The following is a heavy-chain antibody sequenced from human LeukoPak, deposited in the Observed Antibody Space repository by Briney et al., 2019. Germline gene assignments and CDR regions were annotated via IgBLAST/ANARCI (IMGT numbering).Heavy chain of an antibody. CDR3: AAYSSCDY. Sequence: GGSLRLSCAASGFTVSSNYMTWVRQAPGKGLEWISLIYSGGSTYYADSVKGRFTISRDNSKNTLYLQMNSPGAEDTAVYYCAAYSSCDYWGQGTLVTVSS. V-gene: IGHV3-53*01. CDR2: IYSGGST. J-gene: IGHJ4*02. D-gene: IGHD6-6*01. CDR1: GFTVSSNY.